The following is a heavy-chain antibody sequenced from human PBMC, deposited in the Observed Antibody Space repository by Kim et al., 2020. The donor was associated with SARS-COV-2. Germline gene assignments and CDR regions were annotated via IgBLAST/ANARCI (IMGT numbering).Heavy chain of an antibody. CDR1: GGSISSYY. J-gene: IGHJ2*01. Sequence: SATLSLTCTVSGGSISSYYWSWIRQPPVKGLEWIGYIYYSGSTNYNPSLKRRVTISVDTSKNQFSLKLSPVTAADTAVYYCSRDPGHGKDPAVAGTEWYFDLWGRDPLVTVSS. D-gene: IGHD6-19*01. CDR2: IYYSGST. V-gene: IGHV4-59*13. CDR3: SRDPGHGKDPAVAGTEWYFDL.